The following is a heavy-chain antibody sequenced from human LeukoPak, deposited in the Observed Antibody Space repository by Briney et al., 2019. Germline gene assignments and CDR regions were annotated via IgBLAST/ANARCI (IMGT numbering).Heavy chain of an antibody. CDR3: ARLQYSGYENDPFDI. CDR1: GYSFTSYW. Sequence: KCGESLKISCKGSGYSFTSYWIGWVRQMPGKGLEWMGIIYPFDSDVRYSPSFQGQVTISADKSISTAYLQWNSLKASDTAIFYCARLQYSGYENDPFDIWGQGTMITVSS. CDR2: IYPFDSDV. V-gene: IGHV5-51*01. D-gene: IGHD5-12*01. J-gene: IGHJ3*02.